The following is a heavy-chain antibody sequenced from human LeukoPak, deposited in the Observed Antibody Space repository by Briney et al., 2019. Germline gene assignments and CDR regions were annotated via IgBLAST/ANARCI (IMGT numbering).Heavy chain of an antibody. CDR3: AKDRSYSSSWPGVFDY. V-gene: IGHV3-30*02. D-gene: IGHD6-13*01. CDR2: IRYDGSNK. CDR1: EFTFSSYA. Sequence: GGSLRLSCTASEFTFSSYAMHWVRQAPGKGLEWVAFIRYDGSNKYYADSVKGRFTISRDNSKNTLYLQMNSLRAEDTAVYYCAKDRSYSSSWPGVFDYWGQGTLVTVSS. J-gene: IGHJ4*02.